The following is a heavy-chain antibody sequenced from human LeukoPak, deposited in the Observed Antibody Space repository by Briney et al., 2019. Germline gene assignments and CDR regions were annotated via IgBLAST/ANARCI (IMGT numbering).Heavy chain of an antibody. D-gene: IGHD3-22*01. Sequence: SETLSLTCTVSGGSISSGGYNWSWIRQHPGKGLEWIGYIYYSGSTYYNPSLKSRVTISVDTSKNQFSLKLSSVTAADTAVYYCVFTDSSVDYWGQGTLVTVSS. CDR2: IYYSGST. J-gene: IGHJ4*02. V-gene: IGHV4-31*03. CDR3: VFTDSSVDY. CDR1: GGSISSGGYN.